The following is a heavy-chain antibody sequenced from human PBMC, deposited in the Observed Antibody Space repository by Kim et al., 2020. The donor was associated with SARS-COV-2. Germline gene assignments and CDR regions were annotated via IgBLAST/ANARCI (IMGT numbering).Heavy chain of an antibody. V-gene: IGHV4-39*01. D-gene: IGHD3-22*01. J-gene: IGHJ4*02. Sequence: LMSRVTISVDTSKNQFSLKLSSVTAADTAVYYCASLPAGAKVVVITYFDYWGQGTLVTVSS. CDR3: ASLPAGAKVVVITYFDY.